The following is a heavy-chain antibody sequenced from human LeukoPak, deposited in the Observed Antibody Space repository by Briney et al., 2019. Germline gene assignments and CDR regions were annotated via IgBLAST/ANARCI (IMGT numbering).Heavy chain of an antibody. CDR3: ARGGAYYDFWSGYYTGESNYYFDY. J-gene: IGHJ4*02. CDR1: GFTFSSYA. Sequence: GRSLRLSCAASGFTFSSYAMHWVRQAPGKGLEWVAVISYDGSNKYYADSVKGRFTISRDNSKNTLYLQMNSLRAEDTAVYYCARGGAYYDFWSGYYTGESNYYFDYWGQGTLVTVSS. V-gene: IGHV3-30*07. CDR2: ISYDGSNK. D-gene: IGHD3-3*01.